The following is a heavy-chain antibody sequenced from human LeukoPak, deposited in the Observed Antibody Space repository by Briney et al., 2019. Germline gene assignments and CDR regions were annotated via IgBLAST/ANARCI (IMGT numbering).Heavy chain of an antibody. D-gene: IGHD6-6*01. CDR3: ARVGGAYSSSSGTFDY. V-gene: IGHV3-7*01. CDR1: GFTFSSYW. J-gene: IGHJ4*02. Sequence: GGSLRLSCAASGFTFSSYWMSWVRQAPGKGLEWVANIKQDGSEKYYVDSVKGRFTISRDNAKNSLYLQMNSLRAEDTAVYYCARVGGAYSSSSGTFDYWGQGTLVTVSS. CDR2: IKQDGSEK.